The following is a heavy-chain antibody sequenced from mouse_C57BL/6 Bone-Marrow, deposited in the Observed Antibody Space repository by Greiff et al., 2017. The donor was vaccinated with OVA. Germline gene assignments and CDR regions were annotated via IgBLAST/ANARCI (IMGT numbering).Heavy chain of an antibody. CDR1: GYTFTGHS. D-gene: IGHD1-1*01. CDR2: IYPSDGST. V-gene: IGHV1-78*01. Sequence: QVQLQQSDAELVKPGASVKLSCKASGYTFTGHSIHWVKQRPEQGLEWIGNIYPSDGSTNYHEKFKGKATLTADKSSSTAYMQLNSLTSEDSAVYFCGRRAYSWGAYGGQGTVVTVS. CDR3: GRRAYSWGAY. J-gene: IGHJ3*01.